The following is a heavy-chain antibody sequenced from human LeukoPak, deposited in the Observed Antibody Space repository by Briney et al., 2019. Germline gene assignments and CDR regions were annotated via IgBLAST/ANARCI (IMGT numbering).Heavy chain of an antibody. CDR2: MSGSGGST. V-gene: IGHV3-23*01. CDR1: GFTFSTYA. Sequence: GGSLRLSCAASGFTFSTYAMSWVRQAPGKGLEWVAFMSGSGGSTYYADSVKGRFTISRDNSKNTLYLQMNSLRAEDTAVYYCAKDPSWSYYFDYWGQGTLVTVSS. D-gene: IGHD3-10*01. CDR3: AKDPSWSYYFDY. J-gene: IGHJ4*02.